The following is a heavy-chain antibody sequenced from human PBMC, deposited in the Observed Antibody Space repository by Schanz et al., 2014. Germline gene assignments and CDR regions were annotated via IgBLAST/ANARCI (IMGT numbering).Heavy chain of an antibody. J-gene: IGHJ2*01. CDR2: VFPNGIT. CDR3: ARDTTWRLDL. D-gene: IGHD1-1*01. V-gene: IGHV4-61*02. CDR1: GGSIRSGTYY. Sequence: QVQLQESGPGLVKPSQTLSLTCTVSGGSIRSGTYYWSWIRQPAGKALEWVGRVFPNGITNYNPSLKSRVPLPLDPSKTQFSLPLTSLTAADTAVYYCARDTTWRLDLWGRGTLVTVSS.